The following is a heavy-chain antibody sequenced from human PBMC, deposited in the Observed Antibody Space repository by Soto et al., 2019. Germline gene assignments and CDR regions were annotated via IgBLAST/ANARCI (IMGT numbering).Heavy chain of an antibody. Sequence: ASVKVSCKVSGYTLTELSMHWVRQAPGKGLEWMGGFDPEDGETIYAQKFQGRVTMTEDTSTDTAYMELSSLRSEDTAVYYCATRVEEYYYDSSGYYPVDYWGQGTLVTVS. D-gene: IGHD3-22*01. V-gene: IGHV1-24*01. CDR1: GYTLTELS. CDR2: FDPEDGET. J-gene: IGHJ4*02. CDR3: ATRVEEYYYDSSGYYPVDY.